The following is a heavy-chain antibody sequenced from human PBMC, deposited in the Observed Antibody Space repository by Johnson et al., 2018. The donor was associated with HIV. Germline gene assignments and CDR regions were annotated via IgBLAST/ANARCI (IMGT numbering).Heavy chain of an antibody. CDR2: IGTAGDT. CDR1: GFTFSSYD. Sequence: VQLVESGGGLIQPGGSLRLSCAASGFTFSSYDMHWVRQATGKGLEWVSAIGTAGDTYYPGSVKGRFTISRENAKNSLYLQMNSLRAEDTALYYCARALRVLLGAFDIWGQGTMVTVSS. J-gene: IGHJ3*02. CDR3: ARALRVLLGAFDI. D-gene: IGHD2-8*02. V-gene: IGHV3-13*01.